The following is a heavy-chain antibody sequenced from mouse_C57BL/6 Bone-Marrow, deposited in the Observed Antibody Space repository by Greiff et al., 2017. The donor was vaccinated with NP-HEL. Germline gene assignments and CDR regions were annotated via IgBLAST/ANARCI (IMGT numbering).Heavy chain of an antibody. Sequence: QVQLKESGAELVRPGTSVKLSCKASGYTFTSYWMHWVKQRPGQGLEWIGVIDHSASYTNYNQKFKGKVTVTVDTSSSTAYMQLSSLTSEDSAVYYCARSYAMDYWGQGTSVTVSS. CDR1: GYTFTSYW. J-gene: IGHJ4*01. V-gene: IGHV1-59*01. CDR3: ARSYAMDY. CDR2: IDHSASYT.